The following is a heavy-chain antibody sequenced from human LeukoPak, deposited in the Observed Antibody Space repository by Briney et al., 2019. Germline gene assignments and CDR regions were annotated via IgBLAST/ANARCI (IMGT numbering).Heavy chain of an antibody. D-gene: IGHD2-15*01. Sequence: GASVEVSCKASGGTFSSYAISWVRQAPGQGLEWMGGIIPIFGTANYAQKFQGRVTITADESTSTAYMELSSLRSEDTAVYYCARENCSGGSCYWFDPWGQGTLVTVSS. CDR2: IIPIFGTA. J-gene: IGHJ5*02. CDR1: GGTFSSYA. V-gene: IGHV1-69*13. CDR3: ARENCSGGSCYWFDP.